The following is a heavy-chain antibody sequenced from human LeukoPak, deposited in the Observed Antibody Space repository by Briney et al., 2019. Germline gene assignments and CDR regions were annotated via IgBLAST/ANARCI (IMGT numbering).Heavy chain of an antibody. D-gene: IGHD2-2*01. CDR2: ISGSGGST. J-gene: IGHJ4*02. V-gene: IGHV3-23*01. CDR1: GFTFSSYA. CDR3: ATSSGGYCSSTSCYAHY. Sequence: GGSLRLSCAASGFTFSSYAMSWVRQAPGKGLEWVSSISGSGGSTYYADSVKGRFTISRDNSKNTLYQQMNGLRADDTAVYYCATSSGGYCSSTSCYAHYWGQGTLVTVSS.